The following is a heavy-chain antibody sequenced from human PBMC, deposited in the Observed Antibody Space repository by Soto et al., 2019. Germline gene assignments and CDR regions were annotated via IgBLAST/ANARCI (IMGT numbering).Heavy chain of an antibody. CDR3: SKDKGSSRYKIDY. J-gene: IGHJ4*02. CDR1: GLKFSDAW. D-gene: IGHD1-1*01. V-gene: IGHV3-23*01. Sequence: PGGSLRLSCVVSGLKFSDAWLHWVRQVPGKGLEWVSTISGSGGSTYYADSVKGRFTISRDNSKNTLYLQMNSLRAEDTAVYYCSKDKGSSRYKIDYWGQGTLVTVSS. CDR2: ISGSGGST.